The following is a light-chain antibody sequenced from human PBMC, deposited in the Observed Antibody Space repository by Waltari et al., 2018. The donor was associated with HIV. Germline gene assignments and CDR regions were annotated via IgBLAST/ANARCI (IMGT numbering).Light chain of an antibody. J-gene: IGLJ3*02. CDR2: NTQ. CDR1: RPNTRTNN. V-gene: IGLV1-44*01. CDR3: GTWDADLDGPV. Sequence: QSVLTQPPSAPGTPGQTHRISCSGSRPNTRTNNVFRYQHIPPTAPKLVIYNTQQRPSGVPARFSASKTGTSASLAISGLQPGDEGLYYCGTWDADLDGPVFGGGTKVTVL.